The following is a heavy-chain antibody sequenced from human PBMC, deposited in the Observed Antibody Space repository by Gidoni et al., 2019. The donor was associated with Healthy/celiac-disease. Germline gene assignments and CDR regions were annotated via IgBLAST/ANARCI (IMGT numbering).Heavy chain of an antibody. CDR2: IWYDGSNK. Sequence: QVQLVESGGGVVQPGRSLRLSCAASGFTFSSYGMHWVRKAPGKGLEWVAVIWYDGSNKYYADSVKGRFTISRDNSKNTLYLQMNSLRAEDTAVYYCARTDRVVVDAYYFDYWGQGTLVTVSS. CDR1: GFTFSSYG. J-gene: IGHJ4*02. CDR3: ARTDRVVVDAYYFDY. V-gene: IGHV3-33*01. D-gene: IGHD2-15*01.